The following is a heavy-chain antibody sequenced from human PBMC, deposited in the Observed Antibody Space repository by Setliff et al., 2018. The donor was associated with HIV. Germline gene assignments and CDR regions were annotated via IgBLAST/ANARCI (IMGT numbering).Heavy chain of an antibody. J-gene: IGHJ6*03. CDR2: INHSGST. D-gene: IGHD5-12*01. Sequence: SETLSLTCAVYGGSFSGYYWSWIRQPPGKGLEWIGEINHSGSTNDNPSLKSRLTISVDTSKSHVSLRLSSVTAADTGVYYCARHRDPPGTRWIFYYYYMDLWGEGTTVTVSS. CDR1: GGSFSGYY. V-gene: IGHV4-34*01. CDR3: ARHRDPPGTRWIFYYYYMDL.